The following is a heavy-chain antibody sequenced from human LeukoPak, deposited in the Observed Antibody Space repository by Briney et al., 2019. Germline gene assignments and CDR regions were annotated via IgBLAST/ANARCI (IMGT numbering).Heavy chain of an antibody. J-gene: IGHJ4*02. CDR3: TREYSSGWPFDF. CDR2: IRSKADTYAT. Sequence: QPGGSLRLSCAASGLTFSDSAIHWVRQATGKGLEWVGRIRSKADTYATTYGASLKGRFTISRDDSRNRAYLQMSSLRTEDTAVYYCTREYSSGWPFDFWGQGTLVTVSS. CDR1: GLTFSDSA. V-gene: IGHV3-73*01. D-gene: IGHD6-19*01.